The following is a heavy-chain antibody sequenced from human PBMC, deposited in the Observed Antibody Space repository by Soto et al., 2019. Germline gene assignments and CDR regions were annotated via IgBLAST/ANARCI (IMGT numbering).Heavy chain of an antibody. CDR2: ISSSGSTI. J-gene: IGHJ6*02. CDR3: ARESPWFVGMDV. D-gene: IGHD3-10*01. V-gene: IGHV3-48*03. Sequence: EVQLVESGGGLVQPGGSLRLSCAASGFTFSSYEMNWVRQAPGKGLEWVSYISSSGSTIYYADSVKGRFTISRDNAKNSLYLQMNSLRAEDTAVYYCARESPWFVGMDVWGQGTTVTVSS. CDR1: GFTFSSYE.